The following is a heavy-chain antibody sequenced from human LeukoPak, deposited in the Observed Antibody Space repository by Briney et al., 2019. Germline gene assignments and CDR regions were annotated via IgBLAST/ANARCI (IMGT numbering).Heavy chain of an antibody. J-gene: IGHJ4*02. CDR1: GFIVRNYY. CDR2: IYSGGST. Sequence: PGGSLRLSCAASGFIVRNYYLSWVRQAPGKGLEWVSVIYSGGSTYYADSVKGRFTISRDNSKNTLYLQMNSLRAEDTAVYYCAKDRDGDYSDYWGQGTLVTVSS. D-gene: IGHD4-17*01. CDR3: AKDRDGDYSDY. V-gene: IGHV3-53*01.